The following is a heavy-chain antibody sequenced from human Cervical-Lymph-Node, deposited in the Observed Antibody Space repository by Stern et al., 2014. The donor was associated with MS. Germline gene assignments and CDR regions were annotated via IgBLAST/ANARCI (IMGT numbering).Heavy chain of an antibody. CDR2: IIPVFWTA. V-gene: IGHV1-69*01. D-gene: IGHD4-17*01. Sequence: EQLVQSGAEVKKPGSSVKVSCKASGGTFSTYPIIWVRRAPWQGPEWMGGIIPVFWTANYAQKFQGRVTITAADSSSTAYMELSSLRSEDTAVYYCASPVTLTVGAMDVWGQGTTITVSS. J-gene: IGHJ6*02. CDR3: ASPVTLTVGAMDV. CDR1: GGTFSTYP.